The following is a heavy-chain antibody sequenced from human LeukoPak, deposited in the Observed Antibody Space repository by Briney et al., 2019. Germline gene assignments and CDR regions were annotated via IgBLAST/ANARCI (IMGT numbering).Heavy chain of an antibody. J-gene: IGHJ4*02. CDR3: ARMLLWFGEFEGYDY. V-gene: IGHV1-18*01. Sequence: ASVKVSCKASGYTFTSYGISWVRQAPGQGLEWMGWISAYNGNTNYAQKLQGRVTMTTDTSTSTAYMELRSLRSDDTAVYYCARMLLWFGEFEGYDYWGQGTLVTVSS. CDR2: ISAYNGNT. CDR1: GYTFTSYG. D-gene: IGHD3-10*01.